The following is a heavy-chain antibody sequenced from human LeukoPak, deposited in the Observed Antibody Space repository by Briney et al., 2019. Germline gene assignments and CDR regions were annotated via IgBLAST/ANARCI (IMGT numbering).Heavy chain of an antibody. J-gene: IGHJ6*02. CDR1: GFTFDDYA. V-gene: IGHV3-9*01. CDR2: ITWNRDKI. CDR3: AKDLSSAITSALVLDV. Sequence: PSGGSLRLSCTVSGFTFDDYAMHWARHTPGKGLEWVSGITWNRDKIGYGDSVKGRFTISRDNVKNVLYLQMNSLRPEDTALYYCAKDLSSAITSALVLDVWGRGTTVIVS. D-gene: IGHD3-22*01.